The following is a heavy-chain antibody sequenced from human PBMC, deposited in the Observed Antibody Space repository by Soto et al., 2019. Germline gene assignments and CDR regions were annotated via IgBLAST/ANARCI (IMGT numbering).Heavy chain of an antibody. CDR3: AAWGGLPRYY. CDR1: GGCAQHGGFF. J-gene: IGHJ4*02. D-gene: IGHD5-12*01. CDR2: IYQSGST. Sequence: QLQASGPRPVKTSPTLTPTCVVFGGCAQHGGFFRRWTRPPPGKGLEGIWDIYQSGSTYYNPSLKSRVTISVDRSKNQFSLKLSAVTAADTAVYYCAAWGGLPRYYWGQGTLVTVSS. V-gene: IGHV4-30-2*01.